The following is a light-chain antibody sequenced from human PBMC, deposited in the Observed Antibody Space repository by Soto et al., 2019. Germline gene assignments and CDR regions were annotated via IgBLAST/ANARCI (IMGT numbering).Light chain of an antibody. J-gene: IGKJ1*01. Sequence: DIVMTQSPLSLPVTHGEPASISCRSSQSLLHSNGYNYLDWYLQKPGQSPQLLIYLGSNRASGVPDRFSGSGSGTDFTLKISRVEAEDVGVYYCMQPLQSWTFGQGTKGDIK. CDR3: MQPLQSWT. V-gene: IGKV2-28*01. CDR1: QSLLHSNGYNY. CDR2: LGS.